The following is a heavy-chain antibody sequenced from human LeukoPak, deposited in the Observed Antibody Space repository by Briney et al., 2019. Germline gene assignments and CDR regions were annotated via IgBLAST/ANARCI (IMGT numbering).Heavy chain of an antibody. J-gene: IGHJ4*02. Sequence: SETLSLTCTVSGGSISSYYWSWIRQPPGKGLEWIGYIYYSGSTNYNPSLKSRVTISVDTSKNQFSLKLSSVTAADTAVYYCARDASFGGVNFDCWGQGTLVTVSS. V-gene: IGHV4-59*01. CDR1: GGSISSYY. CDR2: IYYSGST. CDR3: ARDASFGGVNFDC. D-gene: IGHD3-16*01.